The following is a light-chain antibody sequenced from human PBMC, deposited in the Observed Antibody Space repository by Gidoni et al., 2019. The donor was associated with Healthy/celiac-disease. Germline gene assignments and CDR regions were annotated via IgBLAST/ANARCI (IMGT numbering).Light chain of an antibody. Sequence: IKLTQSPSSLFASVGDRVTITCRASQSISSYLNWYQQKPGKAPKLLIYAASSLQSGVQSRFSGSGSGTDFTLTISSLQPEDFATYYCQQSYSTPRTFGQGTKVEIK. J-gene: IGKJ1*01. CDR2: AAS. CDR1: QSISSY. V-gene: IGKV1-39*01. CDR3: QQSYSTPRT.